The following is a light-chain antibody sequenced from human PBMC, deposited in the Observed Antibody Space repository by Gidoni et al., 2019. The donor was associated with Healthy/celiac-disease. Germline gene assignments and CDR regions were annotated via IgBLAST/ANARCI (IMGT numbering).Light chain of an antibody. CDR3: MQALQTPWT. Sequence: DIVMTQSPLSLPVTPGEPASISCRSSQSLLHSNGYNYLDWYLQKPGQSPQLLIYLGSNRASGVPDRFSGSGSGTDFTLKISRVEAEDVGAYYCMQALQTPWTFGQXTKVEIK. CDR2: LGS. CDR1: QSLLHSNGYNY. V-gene: IGKV2-28*01. J-gene: IGKJ1*01.